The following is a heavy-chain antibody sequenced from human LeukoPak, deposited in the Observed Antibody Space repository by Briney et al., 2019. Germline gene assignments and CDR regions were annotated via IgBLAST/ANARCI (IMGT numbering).Heavy chain of an antibody. CDR1: GYSFTSYW. Sequence: GESLKISCKGSGYSFTSYWIGWVRQMPGKGLEWMGIIYPGDSDTRYSPSFQGQVTISADKPISTAYLQWSSLKASDTAMYYCARIPLSDIVVVPAALDYWGQGTLVTVSS. V-gene: IGHV5-51*04. J-gene: IGHJ4*02. CDR2: IYPGDSDT. D-gene: IGHD2-2*01. CDR3: ARIPLSDIVVVPAALDY.